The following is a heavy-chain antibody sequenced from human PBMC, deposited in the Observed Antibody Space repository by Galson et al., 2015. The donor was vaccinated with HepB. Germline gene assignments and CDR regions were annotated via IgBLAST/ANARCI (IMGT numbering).Heavy chain of an antibody. CDR3: ASRVFIIAARPGSIFGGFDY. CDR2: FDPEDGET. D-gene: IGHD6-6*01. CDR1: GYTFTSYG. V-gene: IGHV1-24*01. J-gene: IGHJ4*02. Sequence: SVKVSCKASGYTFTSYGISWVRQAPGKGLEWMGGFDPEDGETIYAQKFQGRVTMTEDTSTDTAYMELSSLRSEDTAVYYCASRVFIIAARPGSIFGGFDYWGQGTLVTVSS.